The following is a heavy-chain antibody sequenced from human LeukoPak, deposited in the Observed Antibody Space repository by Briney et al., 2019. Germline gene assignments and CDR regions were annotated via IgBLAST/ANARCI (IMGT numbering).Heavy chain of an antibody. Sequence: GRSLRLSCAASGFTFSSYGMHWVRQAPGKGLEWVAVISYDGSNKYYADSVKGRFTISRDNSKNTLYLQMNSLRAEDTAVYYCAKWTERSYSGLDYWGQGILVTVSS. CDR2: ISYDGSNK. J-gene: IGHJ4*02. V-gene: IGHV3-30*18. D-gene: IGHD1-26*01. CDR3: AKWTERSYSGLDY. CDR1: GFTFSSYG.